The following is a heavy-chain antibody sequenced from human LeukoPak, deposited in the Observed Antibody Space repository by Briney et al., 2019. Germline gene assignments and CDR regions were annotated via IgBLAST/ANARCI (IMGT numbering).Heavy chain of an antibody. J-gene: IGHJ2*01. D-gene: IGHD2-2*02. Sequence: PSGTLSLTCDVSGDSISSNTYYSGWIRHPPGRGLYWIGPIHDSGSTNYNPSVKSRVTIYVDESRNQFSLELTSVTAADTAVYSCARQVVPAAIRTGWYFDLWGRGTLVTVSS. CDR3: ARQVVPAAIRTGWYFDL. CDR1: GDSISSNTYY. CDR2: IHDSGST. V-gene: IGHV4-39*01.